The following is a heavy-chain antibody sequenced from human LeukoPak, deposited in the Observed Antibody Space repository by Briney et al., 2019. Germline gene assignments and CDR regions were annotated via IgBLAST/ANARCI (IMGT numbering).Heavy chain of an antibody. J-gene: IGHJ5*02. CDR1: GGSISSSSYY. Sequence: SETLSLTCTVSGGSISSSSYYWGWIRQPPGKGLEWIGSIYYSGSTYYNPSLKSRVTISVDTSKNQFSLKLSSVTAADTAVYYCARDAEYGSGESNWFDPWGQGTLVTVSS. V-gene: IGHV4-39*07. CDR2: IYYSGST. D-gene: IGHD3-10*01. CDR3: ARDAEYGSGESNWFDP.